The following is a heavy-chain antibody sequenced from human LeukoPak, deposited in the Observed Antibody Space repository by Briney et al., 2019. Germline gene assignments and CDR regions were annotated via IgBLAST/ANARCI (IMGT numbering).Heavy chain of an antibody. CDR2: TYYRSKWYY. Sequence: SQTLSLTCAISGDSVSNNTTAWNWIRQSPSRGLEWLGRTYYRSKWYYGYAVSVKSRITINPDTSKNQFSLQLNSVTPEDTAVYYCAKAYSMSYWGQGTLVTVSS. CDR3: AKAYSMSY. CDR1: GDSVSNNTTA. V-gene: IGHV6-1*01. J-gene: IGHJ4*02. D-gene: IGHD6-13*01.